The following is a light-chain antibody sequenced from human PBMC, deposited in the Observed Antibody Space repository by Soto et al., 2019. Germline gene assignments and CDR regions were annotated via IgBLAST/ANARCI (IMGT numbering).Light chain of an antibody. CDR1: QSISTY. CDR2: AAS. V-gene: IGKV1-39*01. CDR3: QQTYSNPIT. J-gene: IGKJ5*01. Sequence: DLQMTQYPSSLSASVGDRVTLTCRASQSISTYLNWYQQKPGKAPNLLMYAASNLQSGVPSRFSGSGSGTDFTLTISSVQAEDFATYYCQQTYSNPITFGQGTRLEIK.